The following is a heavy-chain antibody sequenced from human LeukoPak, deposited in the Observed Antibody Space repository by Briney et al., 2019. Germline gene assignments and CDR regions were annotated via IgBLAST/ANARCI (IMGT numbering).Heavy chain of an antibody. J-gene: IGHJ4*02. CDR3: ARGPGGSGSYYSFDY. D-gene: IGHD3-10*01. Sequence: SETLSLTCTVSGGSISSYYWSWIRQPAGKGPEWIGRIYTSGSTNYNPSLKSRVTMSVDTSKNQFSLKLSSVTAADTAVYYCARGPGGSGSYYSFDYWGQGTLVTVSS. CDR2: IYTSGST. V-gene: IGHV4-4*07. CDR1: GGSISSYY.